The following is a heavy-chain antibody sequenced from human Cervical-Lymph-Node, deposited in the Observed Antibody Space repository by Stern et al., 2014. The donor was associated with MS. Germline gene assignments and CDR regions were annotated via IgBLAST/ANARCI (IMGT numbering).Heavy chain of an antibody. D-gene: IGHD4-23*01. V-gene: IGHV3-21*01. CDR1: GFTFSSYS. CDR3: ARGRGGNYRYYFDY. CDR2: ISSGGSYI. J-gene: IGHJ4*02. Sequence: EVQLVESGGGLVKPGGSRRLSCAASGFTFSSYSMNWVRQAPGKGLVWVASISSGGSYIYYADSLKGRFTIARDNAKNSLYLQMNSLRAEDTAVYYCARGRGGNYRYYFDYWGQGTLVTVSS.